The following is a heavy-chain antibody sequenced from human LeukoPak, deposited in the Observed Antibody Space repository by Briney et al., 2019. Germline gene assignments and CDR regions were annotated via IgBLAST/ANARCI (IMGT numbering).Heavy chain of an antibody. V-gene: IGHV3-21*01. CDR1: GFTFSTYT. D-gene: IGHD6-13*01. J-gene: IGHJ3*02. CDR3: ARPLSSSWHKDAIDT. CDR2: ISSSSSDI. Sequence: GGSLRLSCAASGFTFSTYTMNWVRQAPVKGLEWVSSISSSSSDIYYADSVKGRFTMSRDNAENSLYLQMNSLRAEDTAVYYCARPLSSSWHKDAIDTWGQRTMVTVSS.